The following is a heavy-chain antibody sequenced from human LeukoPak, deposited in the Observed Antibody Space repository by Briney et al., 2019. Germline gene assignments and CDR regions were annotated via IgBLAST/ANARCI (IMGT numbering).Heavy chain of an antibody. Sequence: GGSLRLSCAASGFTVSSNYMGWVRQAPGKGLEWVSGISWNSGSTGYADSVKGRFTISRDNAKNSLYLQMNSLRAEDTALYYCAKDKSAMVRGVGDAFDIWGQGTMVTVSS. CDR3: AKDKSAMVRGVGDAFDI. CDR2: ISWNSGST. CDR1: GFTVSSNY. J-gene: IGHJ3*02. D-gene: IGHD3-10*01. V-gene: IGHV3-9*01.